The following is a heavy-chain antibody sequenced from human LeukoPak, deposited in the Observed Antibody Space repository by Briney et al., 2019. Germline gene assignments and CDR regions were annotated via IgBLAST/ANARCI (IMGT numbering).Heavy chain of an antibody. D-gene: IGHD3-22*01. CDR3: ARPEQANNYDSSGYDI. V-gene: IGHV4-39*01. CDR2: ILYSVST. Sequence: SETLSLTCTFSRGSISSRHYYWGWIRQPPGKGLEWIGSILYSVSTYYNPSFKSRVTISVDTSKNQISLKLRAVTAADTAVYFCARPEQANNYDSSGYDIWGQGTLVTVSS. CDR1: RGSISSRHYY. J-gene: IGHJ4*02.